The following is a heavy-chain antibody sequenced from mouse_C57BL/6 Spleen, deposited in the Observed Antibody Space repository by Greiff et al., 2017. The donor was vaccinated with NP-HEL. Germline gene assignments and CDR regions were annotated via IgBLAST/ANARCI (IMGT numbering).Heavy chain of an antibody. D-gene: IGHD2-3*01. Sequence: EVQLQQSGPGLVKPSQSLSLTCSVTGYSITCGYYWNWIRQFPGNKLEWMGYISYDGSNNYNPSLKNRISITRDTSKNQFFLKLNSVTTEDTATYYCASGIYDGYYPAWFAYWGQGTLVTVSA. CDR3: ASGIYDGYYPAWFAY. V-gene: IGHV3-6*01. CDR1: GYSITCGYY. J-gene: IGHJ3*01. CDR2: ISYDGSN.